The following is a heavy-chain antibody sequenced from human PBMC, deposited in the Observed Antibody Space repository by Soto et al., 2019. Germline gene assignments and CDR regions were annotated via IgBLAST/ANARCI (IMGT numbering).Heavy chain of an antibody. D-gene: IGHD6-13*01. CDR3: ARVHSSSWYSGGMDV. CDR1: GFTFSSYS. J-gene: IGHJ6*02. CDR2: ISSSSSYI. Sequence: PGGSLRLSCAASGFTFSSYSMNRVRQAPGKGLEWVSSISSSSSYIYYADSVKGRFTISRDNAKNSLYLQMNSLRAEDTAVYYCARVHSSSWYSGGMDVWGQGTTVTVSS. V-gene: IGHV3-21*01.